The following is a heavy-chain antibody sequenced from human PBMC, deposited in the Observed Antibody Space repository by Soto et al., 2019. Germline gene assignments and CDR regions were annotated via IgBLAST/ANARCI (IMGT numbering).Heavy chain of an antibody. J-gene: IGHJ4*02. D-gene: IGHD6-19*01. CDR3: ARVGSSGWSPDY. V-gene: IGHV4-59*11. CDR1: GGSISGHY. Sequence: ETLSLTCTVSGGSISGHYWIWIRQPPGEGMEWIGYIFYSGSSTYNNNPSLKSRVSISVDTSKNQFYLRLSSVTAADTAVYYCARVGSSGWSPDYWGQGTLVTVSS. CDR2: IFYSGSSTY.